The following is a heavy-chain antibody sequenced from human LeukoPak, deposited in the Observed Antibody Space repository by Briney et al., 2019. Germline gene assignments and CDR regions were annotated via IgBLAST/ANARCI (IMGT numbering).Heavy chain of an antibody. CDR1: GYTLTELS. Sequence: GASVKVSCKVSGYTLTELSMHWVRQAPGKGLEWMGGFDPEDGETIYAQKFLGRVTMTEDTSTDTAYMELSSLRSEDTAVYYCATDRSYYGSGSYYRPFFDYWGQGTLVTVSS. V-gene: IGHV1-24*01. CDR3: ATDRSYYGSGSYYRPFFDY. J-gene: IGHJ4*02. CDR2: FDPEDGET. D-gene: IGHD3-10*01.